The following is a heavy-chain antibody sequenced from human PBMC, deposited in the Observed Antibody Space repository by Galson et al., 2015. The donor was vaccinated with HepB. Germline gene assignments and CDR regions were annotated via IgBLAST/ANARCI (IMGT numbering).Heavy chain of an antibody. CDR3: AAPKGGYSNGSFEY. Sequence: SLRLSCAASGLTFSSYSMHWVRQAPGKGLEWLAGISYDGSNKYYADSVKGRFTISRDNSKNTFYLQMNSLRPEDTAVYYCAAPKGGYSNGSFEYWGQGTLVTVSS. V-gene: IGHV3-30-3*01. CDR2: ISYDGSNK. CDR1: GLTFSSYS. D-gene: IGHD5-18*01. J-gene: IGHJ4*02.